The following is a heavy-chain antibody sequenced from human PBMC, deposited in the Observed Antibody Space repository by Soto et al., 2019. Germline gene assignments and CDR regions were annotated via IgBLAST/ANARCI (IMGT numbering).Heavy chain of an antibody. V-gene: IGHV4-59*08. CDR3: TRHVSTVDTEGAFDY. CDR2: ISYFGNT. CDR1: GDSISPSS. J-gene: IGHJ4*02. Sequence: QVQLQESGPGLVKPSETLSLTCTVSGDSISPSSWSWVRQPPGKGLQWIGYISYFGNTNYNPSLKSRVTISLDTSKNQFSLKLRSVTAADTAMYFCTRHVSTVDTEGAFDYWGQGTLVTVSS. D-gene: IGHD5-18*01.